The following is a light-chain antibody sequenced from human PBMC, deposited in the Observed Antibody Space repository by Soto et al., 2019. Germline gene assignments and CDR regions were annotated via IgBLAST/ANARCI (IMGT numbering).Light chain of an antibody. CDR2: DAS. V-gene: IGKV1-5*01. CDR1: QTISHW. CDR3: QQYNTYWT. Sequence: DIHLPQSPSTLSASVGDRVTITCRASQTISHWLAWYQQKPGKAPKLLIFDASSLENGVPSRFSGSGSGTEFTLTITGLQPDDFATYYCQQYNTYWTFGQGTKVEI. J-gene: IGKJ1*01.